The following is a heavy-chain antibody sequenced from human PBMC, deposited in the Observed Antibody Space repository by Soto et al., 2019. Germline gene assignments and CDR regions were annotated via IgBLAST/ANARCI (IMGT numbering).Heavy chain of an antibody. Sequence: GASLKISCKGSVYSFTSYWIGWVRQMPGKGLEWMGIIYPGDSDTRYSPSFQGQVTISADKSISTAYLQWSSLKASDTAMYYCPNTAVFGSSLMEGWDQGKLVTFSS. CDR2: IYPGDSDT. CDR1: VYSFTSYW. D-gene: IGHD2-2*01. CDR3: PNTAVFGSSLMEG. J-gene: IGHJ1*01. V-gene: IGHV5-51*01.